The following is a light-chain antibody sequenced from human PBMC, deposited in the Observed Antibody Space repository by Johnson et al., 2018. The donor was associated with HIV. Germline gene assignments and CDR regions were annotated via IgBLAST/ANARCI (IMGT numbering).Light chain of an antibody. Sequence: QSVLTQPPSMSAAPGKKVTISCYGSSSNIGNNYVSWYQQLPGTAPKLLIYDNNKRPSGIPDRFSGSTSGTSATLGITGLQTGDEADYYCGTWDNSLKAEVFGTGTKVTVL. V-gene: IGLV1-51*01. CDR2: DNN. J-gene: IGLJ1*01. CDR3: GTWDNSLKAEV. CDR1: SSNIGNNY.